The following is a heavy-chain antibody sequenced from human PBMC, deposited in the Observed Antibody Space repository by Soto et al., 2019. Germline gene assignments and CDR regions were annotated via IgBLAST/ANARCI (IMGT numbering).Heavy chain of an antibody. CDR3: AREYRPTGGWFDP. D-gene: IGHD2-2*01. V-gene: IGHV4-31*03. J-gene: IGHJ5*02. CDR1: GGSISSGGYY. CDR2: IYYSGST. Sequence: QVQLQESGPGLVKPSQTLSLTCTVSGGSISSGGYYWSWIRQHPGKGLEWIGYIYYSGSTYYNPSLNSRVTISVDPSKNQFSLKLSSVTAAGTAVYYCAREYRPTGGWFDPWGQGTLVTVSS.